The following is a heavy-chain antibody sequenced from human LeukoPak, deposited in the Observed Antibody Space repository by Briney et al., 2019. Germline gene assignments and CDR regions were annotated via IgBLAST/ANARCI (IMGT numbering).Heavy chain of an antibody. Sequence: PGGSLRLSCAASGFTFSSYAMSWVRQAPGKGLEWVSAISGSGGSTYYADSVEGRFTISRDNSKNTLYLQMNSLRAEDTAVYYCARSAYGDYDREFDYWGQGTLVTVSS. CDR1: GFTFSSYA. V-gene: IGHV3-23*01. CDR2: ISGSGGST. D-gene: IGHD4-17*01. J-gene: IGHJ4*02. CDR3: ARSAYGDYDREFDY.